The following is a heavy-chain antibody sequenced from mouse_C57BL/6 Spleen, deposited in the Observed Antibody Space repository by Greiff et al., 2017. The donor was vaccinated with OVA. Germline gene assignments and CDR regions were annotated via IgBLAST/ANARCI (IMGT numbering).Heavy chain of an antibody. CDR2: INPNNGGT. CDR3: AKSYYRDYFDD. CDR1: GYTFTDYY. Sequence: VQLKHSGPELVKPGASVKISCKASGYTFTDYYMNWVKQSHGKSLEWIGDINPNNGGTSYNQKFKGKATLTVDKSSSTAYMELRSLTAEDSAVCYCAKSYYRDYFDDWGQGTTLTVSS. V-gene: IGHV1-26*01. J-gene: IGHJ2*01. D-gene: IGHD1-1*01.